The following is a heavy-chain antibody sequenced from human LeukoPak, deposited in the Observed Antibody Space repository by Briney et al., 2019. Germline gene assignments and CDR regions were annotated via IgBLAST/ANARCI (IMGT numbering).Heavy chain of an antibody. J-gene: IGHJ4*02. CDR1: GYTFTTYY. Sequence: ASVKVSCKASGYTFTTYYMHWVGQAPGQGLEWMGIVNPSDGSTTYAQKFQGRVTMTGDTSTSTVYMELSSLRSEDTAIYYCARVLTAMDPRGYFDYWGQGTLVTVSS. CDR3: ARVLTAMDPRGYFDY. D-gene: IGHD5-18*01. V-gene: IGHV1-46*01. CDR2: VNPSDGST.